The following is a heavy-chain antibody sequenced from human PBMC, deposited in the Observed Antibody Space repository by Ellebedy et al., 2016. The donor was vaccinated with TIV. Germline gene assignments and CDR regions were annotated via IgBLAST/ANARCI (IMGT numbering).Heavy chain of an antibody. CDR2: VSWDSGNR. CDR1: GFIFDDYA. Sequence: GGSLRLSXAASGFIFDDYAMHWVRQAPGKGLEWVSGVSWDSGNRGYADSVKGRFTISRDNAKKSLYLQMNSLTPEDTAFYYCAKSFSLGVPAALLGDYVDHWGQGTQVTVSS. D-gene: IGHD2-2*02. J-gene: IGHJ4*02. CDR3: AKSFSLGVPAALLGDYVDH. V-gene: IGHV3-9*01.